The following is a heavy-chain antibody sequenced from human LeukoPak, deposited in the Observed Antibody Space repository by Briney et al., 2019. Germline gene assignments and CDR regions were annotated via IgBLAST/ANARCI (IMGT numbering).Heavy chain of an antibody. J-gene: IGHJ5*02. D-gene: IGHD2-21*01. CDR3: ARDRIRHTDSTWFDP. CDR1: GFTFSTYE. V-gene: IGHV3-48*03. Sequence: PGGSLRLSCAASGFTFSTYEMNWVRQAPGKGLEWVSFISHSGETIYYADSVKGRFTISRDNAKNSLYLQMNSLRVEDTAVYYCARDRIRHTDSTWFDPWGQETLVPVSS. CDR2: ISHSGETI.